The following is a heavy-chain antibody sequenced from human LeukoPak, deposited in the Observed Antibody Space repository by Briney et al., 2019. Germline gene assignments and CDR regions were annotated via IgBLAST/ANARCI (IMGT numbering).Heavy chain of an antibody. V-gene: IGHV1-46*01. Sequence: GASVKVSCKASGYTFTSYYMHWMRQAPGQGLEWMGIDNPSGGSTSYAQKFQGRVTMTRDTSTSTVYMELSSLRSEDTAVYYCARAVMATMGEMGFDYWGQGTLVTVSS. CDR2: DNPSGGST. CDR3: ARAVMATMGEMGFDY. CDR1: GYTFTSYY. D-gene: IGHD5-24*01. J-gene: IGHJ4*02.